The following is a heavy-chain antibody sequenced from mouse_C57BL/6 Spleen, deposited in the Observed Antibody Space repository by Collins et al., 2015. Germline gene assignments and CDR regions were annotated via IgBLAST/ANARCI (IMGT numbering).Heavy chain of an antibody. CDR2: IFPGSGST. D-gene: IGHD1-1*01. J-gene: IGHJ2*01. V-gene: IGHV1-75*01. Sequence: QVQLQQSGPELVKPGASVKVSCKASGYTFTDYYINWVKQRPGQGLEWIGWIFPGSGSTYYNEKFKGKATLTVDKSSSTAYMLLSSLTSEDSAVYFCARRYYYGSSYIDYWGQGTTLTVSS. CDR1: GYTFTDYY. CDR3: ARRYYYGSSYIDY.